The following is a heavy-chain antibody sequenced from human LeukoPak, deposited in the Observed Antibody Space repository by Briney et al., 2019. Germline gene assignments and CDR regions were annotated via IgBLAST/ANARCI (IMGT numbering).Heavy chain of an antibody. CDR1: GYSFTSYW. CDR2: IYPGDSDT. V-gene: IGHV5-51*01. CDR3: ARVLEAVSWFDP. Sequence: GESLKISCKGSGYSFTSYWIAWVRQMPGKRREWMGIIYPGDSDTRYSPSFQGQVTISADKSISTAYLQWSSLKASDTAMYYCARVLEAVSWFDPWGQGTLVTVSS. J-gene: IGHJ5*02. D-gene: IGHD6-25*01.